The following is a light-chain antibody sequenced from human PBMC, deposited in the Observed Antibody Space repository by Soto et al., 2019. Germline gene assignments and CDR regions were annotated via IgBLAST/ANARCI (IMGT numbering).Light chain of an antibody. CDR2: SAS. CDR1: QRVISTY. J-gene: IGKJ1*01. V-gene: IGKV3-20*01. Sequence: VSTHSPNPLSVSPGERATLSSRAAQRVISTYLAWYQQKPGQAPRLLIYSASNRATGVPDRFSGSGSGTDFTLTISRLEPEDFAVYYCQQHDSEPCTFGQGTKVDIK. CDR3: QQHDSEPCT.